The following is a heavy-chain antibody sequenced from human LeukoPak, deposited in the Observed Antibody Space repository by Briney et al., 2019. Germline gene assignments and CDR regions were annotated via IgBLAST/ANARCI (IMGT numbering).Heavy chain of an antibody. Sequence: SETLSLTCTVSGGSISSYYWSWIRQPPGEGLEWIGYIYYSGSTNYNPSLKSRVTISVDTSKNQFSLKLSSVTAADTAVYYCARGPRYSYGYQEGYYFDYWGQGTLVTVSS. V-gene: IGHV4-59*01. CDR2: IYYSGST. D-gene: IGHD5-18*01. CDR1: GGSISSYY. J-gene: IGHJ4*02. CDR3: ARGPRYSYGYQEGYYFDY.